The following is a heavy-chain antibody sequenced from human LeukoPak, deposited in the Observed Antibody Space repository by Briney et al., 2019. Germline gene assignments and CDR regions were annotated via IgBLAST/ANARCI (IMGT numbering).Heavy chain of an antibody. CDR2: IYYSGST. J-gene: IGHJ5*02. D-gene: IGHD3-9*01. Sequence: SETLSLTCTVSGGSISSSSYYWGWVRQPPGKGLEWIGSIYYSGSTYYNPSLKSRVTISVDTSKNQFSLKLSSVTAADTAVYYCARQTGYYSNWFDPWGQGTLVTVSS. V-gene: IGHV4-39*01. CDR3: ARQTGYYSNWFDP. CDR1: GGSISSSSYY.